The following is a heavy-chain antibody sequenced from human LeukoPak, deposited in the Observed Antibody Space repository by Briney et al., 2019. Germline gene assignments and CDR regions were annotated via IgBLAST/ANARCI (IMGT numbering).Heavy chain of an antibody. CDR1: GFTVSSNY. CDR2: ISSSSSVI. Sequence: SGGSLRLSCAASGFTVSSNYMSWVRQAPGKGLEWVSYISSSSSVIYYADSVKGRFTISRDNAKNSLYLQMNGLRAEDTAVYYCARNLPAADHWGQGTLVTVSS. CDR3: ARNLPAADH. J-gene: IGHJ4*02. D-gene: IGHD2-2*01. V-gene: IGHV3-48*04.